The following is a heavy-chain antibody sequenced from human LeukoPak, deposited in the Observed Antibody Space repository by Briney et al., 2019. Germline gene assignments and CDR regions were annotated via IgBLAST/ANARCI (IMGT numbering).Heavy chain of an antibody. CDR1: GGSISTYY. Sequence: SSETLSLACTVSGGSISTYYWSWIRQPAGKGLEWIGRIYSSGSTNYNPSLKSRVTMSVDTSKNQFSLKLTSVTAADTAVYYCAKGGYNYGYSFDYWGQGALVTVSS. CDR3: AKGGYNYGYSFDY. V-gene: IGHV4-4*07. J-gene: IGHJ4*02. D-gene: IGHD5-18*01. CDR2: IYSSGST.